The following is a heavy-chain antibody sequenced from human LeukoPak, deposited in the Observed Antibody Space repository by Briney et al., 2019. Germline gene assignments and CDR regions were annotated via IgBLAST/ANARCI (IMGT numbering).Heavy chain of an antibody. D-gene: IGHD3-10*01. CDR1: GGSISSSSYY. CDR3: ARDYSGSGSYHNWLDP. CDR2: IYYSGST. V-gene: IGHV4-39*07. Sequence: SETLSLTCTVSGGSISSSSYYWGWIRQPPGKGLEWIGSIYYSGSTYYNPSLKSRVTISVDTSKNQFSLKLSSVTAADTAVYYCARDYSGSGSYHNWLDPWGQGTLVTVSS. J-gene: IGHJ5*02.